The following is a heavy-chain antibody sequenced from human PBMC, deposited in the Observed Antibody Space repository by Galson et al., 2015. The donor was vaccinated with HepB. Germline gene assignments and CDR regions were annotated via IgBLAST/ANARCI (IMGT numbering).Heavy chain of an antibody. CDR1: GFTFSSYG. CDR3: AKDIEGSSGYYYGYYYYYGMDV. CDR2: ISYDGSNK. Sequence: SLRLSCAASGFTFSSYGMHWVRQAPGKGLEWVAVISYDGSNKYYADSVKGRFTISRDNSKNTLYLQMNSLRAEDTAVYYCAKDIEGSSGYYYGYYYYYGMDVWGQGTTVTVSS. D-gene: IGHD3-22*01. V-gene: IGHV3-30*18. J-gene: IGHJ6*02.